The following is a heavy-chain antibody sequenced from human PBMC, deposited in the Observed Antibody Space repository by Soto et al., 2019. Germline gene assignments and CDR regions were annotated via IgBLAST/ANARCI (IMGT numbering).Heavy chain of an antibody. CDR2: ISGSGGST. D-gene: IGHD5-12*01. CDR3: AKDQGVATMRGYFDY. J-gene: IGHJ4*02. CDR1: GFTFSSYA. V-gene: IGHV3-23*01. Sequence: EVQLLESGGGLVQPGGSLRLSCAASGFTFSSYAMSWVCQAPGKGLEWVSAISGSGGSTYYADSVKGRFTISRDNSKNTLYLQMNSLRAEDTAVYYCAKDQGVATMRGYFDYWGQGTLVTVSS.